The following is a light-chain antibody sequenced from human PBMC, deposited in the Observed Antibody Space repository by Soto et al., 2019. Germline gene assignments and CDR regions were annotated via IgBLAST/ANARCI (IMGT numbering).Light chain of an antibody. J-gene: IGLJ2*01. Sequence: QAVVTQPASVSGSPGQSITISCTGTSSDVGSYNLVSWYQQHPGKAPKLMIYEGSKRPSGVSNRFSGSKSGNTASLTISGLQAEDEADYYCCSYAGSGPIFGGGTKLTVL. CDR2: EGS. V-gene: IGLV2-23*01. CDR3: CSYAGSGPI. CDR1: SSDVGSYNL.